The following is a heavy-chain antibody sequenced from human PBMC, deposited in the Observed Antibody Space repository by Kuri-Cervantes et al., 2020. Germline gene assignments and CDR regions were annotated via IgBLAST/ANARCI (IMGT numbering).Heavy chain of an antibody. CDR3: ASGYSSGWYSGGRDY. CDR1: GFTFSSSW. V-gene: IGHV3-52*01. D-gene: IGHD6-19*01. Sequence: GESLKISCAASGFTFSSSWMHWVCQAPEKGLEWVADIKCDGSEKYYVDSVKGRFTISRDNARNSLFLQMNSLRAEDTAIYYCASGYSSGWYSGGRDYWGQGTLVTVSS. CDR2: IKCDGSEK. J-gene: IGHJ4*02.